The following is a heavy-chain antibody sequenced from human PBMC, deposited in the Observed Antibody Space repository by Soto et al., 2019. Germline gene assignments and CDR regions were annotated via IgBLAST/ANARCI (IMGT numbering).Heavy chain of an antibody. CDR1: GGSISSSSYY. J-gene: IGHJ3*02. CDR3: ARHLERDRKYYDFSSRSPSLRTDAFDI. CDR2: IYYSGST. Sequence: QLQLQESGPGLVKPSETLSLTCTVSGGSISSSSYYWGWIRQPPGKGLEWIGSIYYSGSTYYNPSLKSRVTIAVDTSKNQFSLKLSSVTAADTAVYYCARHLERDRKYYDFSSRSPSLRTDAFDIWGQGTMVTVSS. D-gene: IGHD3-3*01. V-gene: IGHV4-39*01.